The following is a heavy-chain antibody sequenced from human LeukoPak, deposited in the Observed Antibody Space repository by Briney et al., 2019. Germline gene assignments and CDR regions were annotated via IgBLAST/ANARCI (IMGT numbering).Heavy chain of an antibody. Sequence: SQTLSLTCTVSGGSISSGSYYWSWIRQPAGKGLEWIGRIYTSGSTNYNPSLKSRVTISVDTSKNQFSLKLSSVTAADTAVYYCARDRGGNRIGFAFDIWGQGTMVTVSS. CDR1: GGSISSGSYY. CDR3: ARDRGGNRIGFAFDI. V-gene: IGHV4-61*02. CDR2: IYTSGST. J-gene: IGHJ3*02. D-gene: IGHD1-14*01.